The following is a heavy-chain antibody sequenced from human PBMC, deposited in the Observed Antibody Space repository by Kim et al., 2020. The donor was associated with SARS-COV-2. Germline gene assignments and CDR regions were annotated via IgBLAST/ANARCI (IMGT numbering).Heavy chain of an antibody. J-gene: IGHJ4*02. Sequence: YTPSLKSRLSISVDTSKNQCSLKLSSVTAADTAVYYCARGGGTVAGIFDYWGQGSLVTVSS. CDR3: ARGGGTVAGIFDY. V-gene: IGHV4-31*02. D-gene: IGHD6-19*01.